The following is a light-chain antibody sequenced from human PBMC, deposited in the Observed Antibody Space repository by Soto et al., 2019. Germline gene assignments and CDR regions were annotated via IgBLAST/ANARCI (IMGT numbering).Light chain of an antibody. CDR2: GVS. J-gene: IGKJ2*01. CDR1: QSVTSSH. V-gene: IGKV3-20*01. Sequence: EIVLTQTPGTLSLSPGERATLSCRASQSVTSSHLAWYQQKPGQAPRLHIYGVSTRATGIPDRFSGSGSVTDFSLTIRRLDPEDFAMYYCLLYFSPDRYTFGPGTKVQIK. CDR3: LLYFSPDRYT.